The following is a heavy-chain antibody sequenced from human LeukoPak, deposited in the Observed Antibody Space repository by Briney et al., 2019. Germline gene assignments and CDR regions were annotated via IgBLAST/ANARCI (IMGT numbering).Heavy chain of an antibody. CDR1: GFTFSNAW. J-gene: IGHJ4*02. V-gene: IGHV3-15*01. CDR3: TAGTGRSDFDY. CDR2: IKRKGDDGTI. D-gene: IGHD3/OR15-3a*01. Sequence: PGGSLRLSCAASGFTFSNAWMSWVRQAPGRGLEWVCRIKRKGDDGTIDYAAPVKGRLSVSRDDSKNMLYLQMNSLKSEDTAVYYCTAGTGRSDFDYWGQGTLVTVSS.